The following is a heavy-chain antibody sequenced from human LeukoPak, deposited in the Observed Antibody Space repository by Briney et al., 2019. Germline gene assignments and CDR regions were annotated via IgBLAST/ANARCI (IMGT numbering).Heavy chain of an antibody. CDR3: ARHEFYGLEGGFDY. J-gene: IGHJ4*02. CDR2: IYYSRST. V-gene: IGHV4-39*01. CDR1: GGSISSSSYY. Sequence: PSETLSLTCTVSGGSISSSSYYWGWIRRPPGKGLEWIGNIYYSRSTYYNPCFKGRVVISVDTSKNQFALKLSSVTAAGTAVYYCARHEFYGLEGGFDYWGQGTLVTVSS. D-gene: IGHD3-10*01.